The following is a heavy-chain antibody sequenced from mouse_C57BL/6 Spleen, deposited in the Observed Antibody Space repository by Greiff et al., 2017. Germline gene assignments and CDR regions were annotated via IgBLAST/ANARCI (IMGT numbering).Heavy chain of an antibody. CDR2: IYPGNSDT. Sequence: VQLQQSGTVLARPGASVKMSCKTSGYTFTSYWMHWVKQRPGQGLEWIGAIYPGNSDTSYNQKFKGKAKLTAVTSASTAYMELSSLTNEDSAVYYCTGFYDGRDYFDYWGQGTTLTVSS. D-gene: IGHD2-3*01. CDR3: TGFYDGRDYFDY. CDR1: GYTFTSYW. V-gene: IGHV1-5*01. J-gene: IGHJ2*01.